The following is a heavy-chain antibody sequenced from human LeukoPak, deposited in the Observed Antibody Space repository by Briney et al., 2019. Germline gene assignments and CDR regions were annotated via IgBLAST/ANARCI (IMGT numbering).Heavy chain of an antibody. Sequence: SETLSLTCTVSGGSISSGGYYWGWIRQPPGKGLEWIGSIYYSGSTYYNPSLKSRVTISVDTSKNQFSLKLSSVTAADTAVYYCELTGTDGIDAFDIWGQGTMVTVSS. V-gene: IGHV4-39*01. CDR2: IYYSGST. D-gene: IGHD1-7*01. CDR1: GGSISSGGYY. CDR3: ELTGTDGIDAFDI. J-gene: IGHJ3*02.